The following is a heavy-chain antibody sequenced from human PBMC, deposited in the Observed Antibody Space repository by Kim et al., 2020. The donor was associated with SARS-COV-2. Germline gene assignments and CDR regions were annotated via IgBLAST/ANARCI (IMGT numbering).Heavy chain of an antibody. Sequence: SETLSLTCAVYGGSFSGYYWSWIRQPPGKGLEWIGEINHSGSTNYNPSLKSRVTISVDTSKNQFSLKLSSVTAADTAVYYCARAYYGSGSYPSRCYYYYYGIDVWGPGTTVTVSS. D-gene: IGHD3-10*01. V-gene: IGHV4-34*01. CDR1: GGSFSGYY. J-gene: IGHJ6*02. CDR3: ARAYYGSGSYPSRCYYYYYGIDV. CDR2: INHSGST.